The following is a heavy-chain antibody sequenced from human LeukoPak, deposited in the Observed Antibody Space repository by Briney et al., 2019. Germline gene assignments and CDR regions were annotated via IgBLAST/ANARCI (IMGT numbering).Heavy chain of an antibody. CDR2: INHSGST. J-gene: IGHJ6*02. D-gene: IGHD6-19*01. CDR3: ARAMAVAAPGSYYYYYGMDV. Sequence: PGGSLRLSYAASGFTFSDYSMNWIRQPPGKGLEWIGEINHSGSTNYNPSLKSRVTISVDTSKNQFSLKLSSVTAADTAVYYCARAMAVAAPGSYYYYYGMDVWGQGTTVTVSS. CDR1: GFTFSDYS. V-gene: IGHV4-34*01.